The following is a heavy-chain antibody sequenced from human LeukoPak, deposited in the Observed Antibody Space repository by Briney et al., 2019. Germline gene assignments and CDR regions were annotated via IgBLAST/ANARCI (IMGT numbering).Heavy chain of an antibody. CDR1: GGSFSGYY. D-gene: IGHD2-2*01. CDR2: INRSGST. V-gene: IGHV4-34*01. J-gene: IGHJ5*02. Sequence: LSETLSLTCAVYGGSFSGYYWSWIRQPPGKGLEWIGEINRSGSTNYNPSLKSRVTISVDTSKSQFSLKLSSVTAADTAVYYCARGRVGIVVVPAAKGRLRWFDPWGQGTLVTVSS. CDR3: ARGRVGIVVVPAAKGRLRWFDP.